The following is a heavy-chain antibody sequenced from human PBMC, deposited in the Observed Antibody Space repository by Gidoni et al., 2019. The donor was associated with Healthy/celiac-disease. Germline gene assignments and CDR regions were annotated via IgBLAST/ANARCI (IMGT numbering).Heavy chain of an antibody. D-gene: IGHD2-21*02. CDR3: AREVTGNPNWFDP. Sequence: EVQLVESGGGLVQPGGSLRLSCAASGFTVSSNYMSWVRQAPGKGLEWVSVIYSGGSTYSAYSVKGRFTISRHNSKNTLYLQMNSLRAEDTAVYYCAREVTGNPNWFDPWGQGTLVTVSS. CDR2: IYSGGST. V-gene: IGHV3-53*04. CDR1: GFTVSSNY. J-gene: IGHJ5*02.